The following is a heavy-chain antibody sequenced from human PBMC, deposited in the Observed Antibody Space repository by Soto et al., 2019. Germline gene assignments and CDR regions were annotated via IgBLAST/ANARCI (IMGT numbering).Heavy chain of an antibody. CDR3: ARETMVRGVIITSRWFDP. CDR1: GYSYTAYA. D-gene: IGHD3-10*01. Sequence: ASVKVSCAASGYSYTAYAIHWVRQAPGQRLEWMGWINTGNGDTKYSQKFQGRITITSDTSASTAYMELRSLRSEDMAVYYCARETMVRGVIITSRWFDPWGQGTLVT. CDR2: INTGNGDT. V-gene: IGHV1-3*04. J-gene: IGHJ5*02.